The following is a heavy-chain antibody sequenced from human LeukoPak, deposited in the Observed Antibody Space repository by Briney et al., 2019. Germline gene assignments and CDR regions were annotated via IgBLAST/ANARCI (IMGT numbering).Heavy chain of an antibody. CDR1: GGSISSYY. Sequence: ASETLSLTCTVSGGSISSYYWSWIRQPPGKGLEWIGYIYYSGSTNYNPSLKSRVTISVDTSKNQFSLKLSSVTAADTAVYYCARVGDFWSGYLFDYWGQGTLVTVPS. CDR2: IYYSGST. D-gene: IGHD3-3*01. J-gene: IGHJ4*02. CDR3: ARVGDFWSGYLFDY. V-gene: IGHV4-59*12.